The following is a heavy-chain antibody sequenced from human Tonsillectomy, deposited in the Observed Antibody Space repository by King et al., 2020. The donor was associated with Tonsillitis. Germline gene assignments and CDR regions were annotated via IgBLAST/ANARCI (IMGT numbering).Heavy chain of an antibody. CDR1: GFTFDDYA. CDR3: AKDRDFWSGYVDY. D-gene: IGHD3-3*01. CDR2: ICGDGGST. J-gene: IGHJ4*02. Sequence: VQLVESGGGVVQPGGSLRLSCAASGFTFDDYAMHWVRQAPGKGLEWVSLICGDGGSTYYADSVKGRFTISRDKSKNSLYLQMNSLRTEDTALYYCAKDRDFWSGYVDYWGQGTLVTVSS. V-gene: IGHV3-43*02.